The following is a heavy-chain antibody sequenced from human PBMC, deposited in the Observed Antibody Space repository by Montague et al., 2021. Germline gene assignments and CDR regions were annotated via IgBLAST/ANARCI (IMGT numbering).Heavy chain of an antibody. CDR2: SRNKANSYTT. CDR3: ATEGKLPGPDFDH. CDR1: GFSFSDYY. V-gene: IGHV3-72*01. J-gene: IGHJ4*02. D-gene: IGHD1-7*01. Sequence: SLRLSCAASGFSFSDYYVDWVRQAPGKGLEWVGRSRNKANSYTTGYAASVKGRFTISRDESKNSLYLQMNSLKTDDTAVYYCATEGKLPGPDFDHWGRGTLVTVSS.